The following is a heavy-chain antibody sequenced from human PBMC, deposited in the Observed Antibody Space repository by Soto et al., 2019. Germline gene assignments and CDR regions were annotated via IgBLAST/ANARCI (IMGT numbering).Heavy chain of an antibody. CDR2: INPNSGGT. Sequence: ASVKVSCTASGYTFTGYYMHWVRQAPGQGLEWMGWINPNSGGTNYAQKFQGWVTMTRDTSISTAYMELSRLRSDDTAVYYYAREDHWNQYNWFDPWGQGTLVTVSS. CDR3: AREDHWNQYNWFDP. D-gene: IGHD1-1*01. J-gene: IGHJ5*02. CDR1: GYTFTGYY. V-gene: IGHV1-2*04.